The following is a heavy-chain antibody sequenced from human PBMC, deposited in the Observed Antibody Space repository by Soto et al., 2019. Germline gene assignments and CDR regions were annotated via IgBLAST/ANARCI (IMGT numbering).Heavy chain of an antibody. J-gene: IGHJ4*02. CDR3: ATMNGYFEY. CDR2: ITATGDRT. V-gene: IGHV3-23*01. CDR1: VFRVSSYS. Sequence: GALRRCCADSVFRVSSYSMSWVRQTPGKGLEWVAAITATGDRTYYADSVTGRFTISRDNSKKTHYLQMTSLRAEDTAMYYCATMNGYFEYWGQGTPVTVSS. D-gene: IGHD3-22*01.